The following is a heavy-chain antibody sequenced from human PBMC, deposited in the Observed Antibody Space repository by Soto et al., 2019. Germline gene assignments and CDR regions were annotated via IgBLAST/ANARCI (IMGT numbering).Heavy chain of an antibody. CDR1: GFTFSSYG. CDR2: IWYDGGNK. Sequence: GGSLRLSCAASGFTFSSYGMHWVRQAPGKGLEWVAVIWYDGGNKYYADSVKGRFTISRDNSKNTLYLQMNSLRAEDTAVYYCARDLGYYYDSSGYYPGPFDYWGQGTLVTVSS. CDR3: ARDLGYYYDSSGYYPGPFDY. J-gene: IGHJ4*02. D-gene: IGHD3-22*01. V-gene: IGHV3-33*01.